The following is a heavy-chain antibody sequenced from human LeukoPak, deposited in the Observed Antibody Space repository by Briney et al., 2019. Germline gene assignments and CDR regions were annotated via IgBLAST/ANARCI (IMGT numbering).Heavy chain of an antibody. CDR1: GFTFSSYW. CDR3: ARAGSYRFDY. Sequence: GGSLRLSCAGSGFTFSSYWMRWVRQSPGKGLVWVSRMDTNGSTINYADSVKGRFTISRDNAKNTLYLQMNSLTVEDTAVYYCARAGSYRFDYWDQGTLVTVSS. D-gene: IGHD3-16*02. J-gene: IGHJ4*02. CDR2: MDTNGSTI. V-gene: IGHV3-74*01.